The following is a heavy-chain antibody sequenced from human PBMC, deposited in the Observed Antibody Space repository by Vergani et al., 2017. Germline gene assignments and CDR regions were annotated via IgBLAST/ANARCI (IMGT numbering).Heavy chain of an antibody. D-gene: IGHD3-22*01. CDR3: AKDPSGYYDSSGYYRTSKYFQH. V-gene: IGHV3-23*01. J-gene: IGHJ1*01. CDR1: GFTFSSYA. Sequence: EVQLLESGGGLVQPGGSLRLSCAASGFTFSSYAMSWVRQAPGKGLEWVSAISGSGGSTYYADSVKGRFTISRDNSKNTLYLQMNSLRAEATAVYYCAKDPSGYYDSSGYYRTSKYFQHWGQGTLVTVSS. CDR2: ISGSGGST.